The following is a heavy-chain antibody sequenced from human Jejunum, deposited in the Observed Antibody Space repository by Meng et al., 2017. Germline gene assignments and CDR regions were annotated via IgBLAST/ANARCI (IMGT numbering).Heavy chain of an antibody. J-gene: IGHJ4*02. D-gene: IGHD3-22*01. Sequence: QVQLQESGPGLVKPSHTLSLTCSVSAGSISLDGYYWSWLRQPPGKGLEWIGYIHYIGSAFYHPALKSRATVSVDTSKNQFSLELKSVTAADTALYYCARERWEDYESRGFDSWGQGTLVTVSS. CDR2: IHYIGSA. V-gene: IGHV4-30-4*01. CDR1: AGSISLDGYY. CDR3: ARERWEDYESRGFDS.